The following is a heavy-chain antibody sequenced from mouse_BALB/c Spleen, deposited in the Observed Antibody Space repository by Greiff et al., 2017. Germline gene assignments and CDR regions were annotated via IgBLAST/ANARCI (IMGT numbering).Heavy chain of an antibody. V-gene: IGHV5-12-2*01. CDR3: ARGDGYDPFAY. J-gene: IGHJ3*01. CDR1: GFTFSSYT. D-gene: IGHD2-2*01. Sequence: EVKLMESGGGLVQPGGSLKLSCAASGFTFSSYTMSWVRQTPEKRLEWVAYISNGGGSTYYPDTVKGRFTISRDNAKNTLYLQMSSLKSEDTAMYYCARGDGYDPFAYWGQGTLVTVSA. CDR2: ISNGGGST.